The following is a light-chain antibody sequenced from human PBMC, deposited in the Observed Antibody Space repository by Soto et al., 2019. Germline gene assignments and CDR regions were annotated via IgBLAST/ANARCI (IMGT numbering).Light chain of an antibody. Sequence: EIVLTRSPGTLSLSPSERLNLXRRPSQSVSSTFLDWYQQKPGQAPRLLIYGASSRATGIPDRFSGSGSGTDFTLTISRLEPEDFAVYYCQQYETSPRTFGQGTKVDIK. CDR1: QSVSSTF. CDR2: GAS. V-gene: IGKV3-20*01. J-gene: IGKJ1*01. CDR3: QQYETSPRT.